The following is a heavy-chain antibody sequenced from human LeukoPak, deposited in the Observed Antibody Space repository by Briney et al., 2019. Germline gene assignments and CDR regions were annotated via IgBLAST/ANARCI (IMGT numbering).Heavy chain of an antibody. V-gene: IGHV3-30*18. J-gene: IGHJ3*02. Sequence: GGSLILFSAASGFTFFTYGMHWVRQAPGQGLEWVALISYDGSKKYYADSVKGRFTISRDNSESTLYLQMNSLRPEDTAVYHCAKRRQRWWTFDVPDIWGQGTVVTVSS. CDR1: GFTFFTYG. CDR2: ISYDGSKK. D-gene: IGHD5-18*01. CDR3: AKRRQRWWTFDVPDI.